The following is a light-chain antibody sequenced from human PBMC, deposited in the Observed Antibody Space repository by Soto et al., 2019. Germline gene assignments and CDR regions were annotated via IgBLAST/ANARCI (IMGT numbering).Light chain of an antibody. CDR3: HQYNSYSRT. CDR1: QSISSW. CDR2: KAY. V-gene: IGKV1-5*03. Sequence: DIQMTQSPSTLSASVGYRVTITCRASQSISSWLAWYQQKPGKAPKLLIYKAYSLESGVQSRFSGSGSGTEFTLTISSLQPDDFATYYCHQYNSYSRTFGQGTKLEIK. J-gene: IGKJ2*02.